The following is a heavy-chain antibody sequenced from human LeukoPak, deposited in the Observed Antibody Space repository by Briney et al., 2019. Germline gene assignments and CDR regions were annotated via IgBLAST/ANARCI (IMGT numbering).Heavy chain of an antibody. V-gene: IGHV4-34*01. J-gene: IGHJ4*02. CDR1: GGSISSYY. D-gene: IGHD3-16*01. Sequence: SETLSLTCTVSGGSISSYYWGWIRQPPGKGLEWIGEINHSGSTNYDPSLKSRVTISVDTSKNQFSLKLSSVTAADTAVYYCARAYVWGSYSDYWGQGTLVTVSS. CDR3: ARAYVWGSYSDY. CDR2: INHSGST.